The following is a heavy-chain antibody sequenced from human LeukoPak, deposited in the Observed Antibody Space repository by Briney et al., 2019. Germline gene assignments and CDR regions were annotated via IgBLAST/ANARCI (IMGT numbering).Heavy chain of an antibody. Sequence: SVKVSCNSSGGTSRSYSISWVRHAPGQALEWMGGDIPIFGTANYTQKFQGRVTITADESQSPAYMELSSLRSEDTAVYYCARAFGELYYYYYMDVWGKGTTVTLS. CDR2: DIPIFGTA. CDR3: ARAFGELYYYYYMDV. CDR1: GGTSRSYS. V-gene: IGHV1-69*13. J-gene: IGHJ6*03. D-gene: IGHD3-10*01.